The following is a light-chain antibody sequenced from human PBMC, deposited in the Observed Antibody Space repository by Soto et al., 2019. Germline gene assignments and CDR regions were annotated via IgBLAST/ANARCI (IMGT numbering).Light chain of an antibody. V-gene: IGLV1-44*01. Sequence: QTVLTQPPSASGAPGQTVTISCSGSNSNIGTHTVNWYQQLPGTAPKLLIYNNNQRPSGVPDRFSASKSGTSASLAISGLQSEDEADYYCATWYERLNGGVFGGGTQLTVL. CDR3: ATWYERLNGGV. J-gene: IGLJ7*01. CDR2: NNN. CDR1: NSNIGTHT.